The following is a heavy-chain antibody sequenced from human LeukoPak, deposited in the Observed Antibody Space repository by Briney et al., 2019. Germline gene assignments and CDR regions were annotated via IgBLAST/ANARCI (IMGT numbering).Heavy chain of an antibody. D-gene: IGHD2-2*01. CDR3: ASPLGCSSTSCSSDAFDI. CDR2: FIPIFGTA. Sequence: ASVKVSCKASGGTFSSYAISWVRQAPGQGLEWMGGFIPIFGTANYAQKFQGRVTITADESTSTAYMELSSLRSEDTAVYYCASPLGCSSTSCSSDAFDIWGQGTMVTVSS. J-gene: IGHJ3*02. CDR1: GGTFSSYA. V-gene: IGHV1-69*01.